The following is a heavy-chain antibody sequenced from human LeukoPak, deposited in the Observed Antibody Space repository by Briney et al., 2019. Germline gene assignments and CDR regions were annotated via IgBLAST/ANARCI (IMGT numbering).Heavy chain of an antibody. CDR1: GFTFSDYY. J-gene: IGHJ4*02. CDR3: ARDQWEYSSSSGHY. D-gene: IGHD6-6*01. CDR2: ISSSGSTI. Sequence: GGSLRLSCAASGFTFSDYYMSWIRQAPGKGLEWVSYISSSGSTIYYADSVKGRFTISRDNSKNTLYLQMNSLRAEDTAVYYCARDQWEYSSSSGHYWGQGTLVTVSS. V-gene: IGHV3-11*01.